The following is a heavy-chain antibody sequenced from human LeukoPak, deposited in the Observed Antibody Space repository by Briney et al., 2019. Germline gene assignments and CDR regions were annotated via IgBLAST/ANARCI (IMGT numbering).Heavy chain of an antibody. J-gene: IGHJ4*02. CDR1: GFTFSDYY. Sequence: GGSLRLSCAASGFTFSDYYMTWIRQAPGKGLEWVSYSSSGGITMYYADSVKGRFTISRDNAKNSLYLQMNSLTDEDTAVYYCARDVHFDYWGQGTLVTVSS. CDR3: ARDVHFDY. CDR2: SSSGGITM. V-gene: IGHV3-11*04.